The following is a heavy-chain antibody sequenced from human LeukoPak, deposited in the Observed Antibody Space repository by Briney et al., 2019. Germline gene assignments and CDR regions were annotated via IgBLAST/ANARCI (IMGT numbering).Heavy chain of an antibody. CDR3: AKDLRGTLSSRGPFEY. V-gene: IGHV3-23*01. J-gene: IGHJ4*02. Sequence: GGSLRLSCAASGFTFSSYAMSWVRQAPEKGLEWVSAISGNGDITYYTDTVKGRFSGSRDNSKNTLYLQLNSLRAEDTAVYYCAKDLRGTLSSRGPFEYWGQGTLVTVSS. CDR2: ISGNGDIT. CDR1: GFTFSSYA. D-gene: IGHD1-1*01.